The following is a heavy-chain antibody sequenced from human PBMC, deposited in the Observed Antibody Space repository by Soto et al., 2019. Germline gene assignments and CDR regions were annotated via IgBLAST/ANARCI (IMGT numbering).Heavy chain of an antibody. CDR2: INAGNGNT. CDR3: ARAVAVAADFDY. J-gene: IGHJ4*02. V-gene: IGHV1-3*01. CDR1: GYTFTGYA. D-gene: IGHD6-19*01. Sequence: ASVKVSCKASGYTFTGYAMHWVRQAPGQRLEWMGWINAGNGNTKYSQKFQGRVTITRDTSASTAYMELSSLRSEVTAVYYCARAVAVAADFDYWGQGTLVTVSS.